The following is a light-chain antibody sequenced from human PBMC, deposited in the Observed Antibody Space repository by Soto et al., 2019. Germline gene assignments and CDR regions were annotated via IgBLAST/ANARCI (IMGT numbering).Light chain of an antibody. V-gene: IGLV1-44*01. CDR1: FSNIGDNA. J-gene: IGLJ1*01. CDR2: LND. CDR3: AAWDDSLNAL. Sequence: QSVLTQPPPLSATPGQRVNISCSGSFSNIGDNAVNWYQQLPGAAPKLLLYLNDQRPSGVPDRFSGSKSGTSAFLAISGLQSEDEADYYCAAWDDSLNALFGTGTKV.